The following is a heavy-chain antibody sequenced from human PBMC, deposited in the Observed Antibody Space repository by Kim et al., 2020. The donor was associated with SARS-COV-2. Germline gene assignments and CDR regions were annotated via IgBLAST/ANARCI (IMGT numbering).Heavy chain of an antibody. CDR3: ARLSITMVRGVITPFDY. CDR2: INHSGST. J-gene: IGHJ4*02. Sequence: SETLSLTCVVYGGSFSGYYWSWIRQPPGKGLEWIGEINHSGSTNYNPSLKSRVTISVDTSKNQFSLKLSSVTAADTAVYYCARLSITMVRGVITPFDYWGQGTLVTVSS. D-gene: IGHD3-10*01. CDR1: GGSFSGYY. V-gene: IGHV4-34*01.